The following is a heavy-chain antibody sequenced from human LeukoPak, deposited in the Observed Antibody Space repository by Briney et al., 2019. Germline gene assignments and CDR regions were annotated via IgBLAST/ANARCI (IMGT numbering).Heavy chain of an antibody. V-gene: IGHV4-34*01. Sequence: PSETLSLTCAVYGGSLSGYYWSWIRQPPGKGLEWIGEINHSGSTNYNPSLKSRVTISVDTSKNQFSLKLSSVTAADTAVYYCASRSEYYYDSSGYAWGQGTLVTVSS. J-gene: IGHJ5*02. D-gene: IGHD3-22*01. CDR3: ASRSEYYYDSSGYA. CDR1: GGSLSGYY. CDR2: INHSGST.